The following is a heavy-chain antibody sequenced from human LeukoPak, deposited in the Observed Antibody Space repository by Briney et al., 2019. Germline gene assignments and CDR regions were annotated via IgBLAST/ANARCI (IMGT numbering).Heavy chain of an antibody. Sequence: PSETLSLTCTVSGGSISSSSYYWGWIRQPPGKGLEWIGSIYYSGSTYYNPSLKSRVTISVDTSKNQFSLKLSSVTAADTAVYYCATSYSGYDRDGYNSWLDYWGQGTLVTVSS. CDR1: GGSISSSSYY. D-gene: IGHD5-12*01. CDR3: ATSYSGYDRDGYNSWLDY. J-gene: IGHJ4*02. V-gene: IGHV4-39*07. CDR2: IYYSGST.